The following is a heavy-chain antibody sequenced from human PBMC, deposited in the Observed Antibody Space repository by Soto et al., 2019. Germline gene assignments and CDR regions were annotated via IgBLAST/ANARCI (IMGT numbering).Heavy chain of an antibody. CDR3: ARLPWEPDPDDAY. V-gene: IGHV1-46*01. CDR2: INPSGGNT. Sequence: ASVKVSCKASGYTFTSYYIHWVRLAPGQGLEWMGIINPSGGNTVYAQNFQGRITMTRDRSTTTVYMELTSLKSEDTAVYYCARLPWEPDPDDAYWGQGTLVTVSS. CDR1: GYTFTSYY. D-gene: IGHD1-26*01. J-gene: IGHJ1*01.